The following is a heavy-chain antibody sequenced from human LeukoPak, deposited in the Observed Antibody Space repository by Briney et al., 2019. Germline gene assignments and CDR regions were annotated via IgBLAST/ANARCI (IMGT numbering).Heavy chain of an antibody. CDR2: IYPGDSDT. V-gene: IGHV5-51*01. D-gene: IGHD3-10*01. J-gene: IGHJ4*02. Sequence: GESLQISCKGSGYSFTDYWIAWVRQMPGKSLEWLGIIYPGDSDTRYSPSFQGHVTISADKSISTAYLHWSSLKASDTAMYYCARYMRGHGEMKGRYYFDYWGQGTLVTVSS. CDR1: GYSFTDYW. CDR3: ARYMRGHGEMKGRYYFDY.